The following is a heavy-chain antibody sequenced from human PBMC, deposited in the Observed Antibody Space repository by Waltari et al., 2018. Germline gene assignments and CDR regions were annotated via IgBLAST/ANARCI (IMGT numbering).Heavy chain of an antibody. CDR1: GGTFSSYA. CDR2: ITHIFGQA. J-gene: IGHJ6*03. CDR3: ARTEPSIAARPTVNYYYYMDV. Sequence: QVQLVQSGAEVKKPGSSVKVSCKASGGTFSSYAISWVRQAPGQGLGWMGGITHIFGQAKHARKFKGRVTITADESTSTAYMELSSLRSEDTAVYYCARTEPSIAARPTVNYYYYMDVWGKGTTVTVSS. D-gene: IGHD6-6*01. V-gene: IGHV1-69*12.